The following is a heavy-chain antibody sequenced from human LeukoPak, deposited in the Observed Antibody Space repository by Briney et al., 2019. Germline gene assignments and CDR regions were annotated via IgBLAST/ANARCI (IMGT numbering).Heavy chain of an antibody. V-gene: IGHV4-4*07. CDR1: GGSISSYY. Sequence: SETLSLTCTVSGGSISSYYWSWIRQPAGKGLEWIGRIYTSGSTNYNPSLKSRVTMPVDTSKNQFSLELSSLTAADTAVYYCARGVSLGYCSGGSCYNRFDAWGQGTLVTVSS. D-gene: IGHD2-15*01. J-gene: IGHJ5*02. CDR2: IYTSGST. CDR3: ARGVSLGYCSGGSCYNRFDA.